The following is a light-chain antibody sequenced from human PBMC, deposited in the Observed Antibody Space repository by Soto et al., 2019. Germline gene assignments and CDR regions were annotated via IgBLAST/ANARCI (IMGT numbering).Light chain of an antibody. CDR2: DAS. CDR1: QSVDRY. CDR3: QQRKYWPPIT. Sequence: VLTQSPATLSLSPGERATVSCRASQSVDRYLVWYQQKPGQAPRLLIHDASNRATGIPARFSGSGSGTDFTLTISSLEPADFAVYYCQQRKYWPPITFGQGTRLEIK. V-gene: IGKV3-11*01. J-gene: IGKJ5*01.